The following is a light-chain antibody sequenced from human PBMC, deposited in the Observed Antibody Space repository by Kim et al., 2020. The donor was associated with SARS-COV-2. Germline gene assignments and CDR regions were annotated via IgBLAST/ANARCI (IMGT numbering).Light chain of an antibody. V-gene: IGKV3-11*01. J-gene: IGKJ4*01. CDR1: QSVSSS. CDR3: QQRSNWPPT. CDR2: DAS. Sequence: EIVLTQSPATLSLSPGERATLSCRASQSVSSSLAWYQQNPGQAPRLLIYDASNRATGIPARFSGSGSGTDFTLTISSLEPEDFAVYYCQQRSNWPPTFGGGTKWISN.